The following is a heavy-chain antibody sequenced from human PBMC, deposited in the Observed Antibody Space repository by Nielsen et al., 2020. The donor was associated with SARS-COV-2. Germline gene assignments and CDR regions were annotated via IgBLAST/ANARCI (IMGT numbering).Heavy chain of an antibody. CDR2: IISDGSRS. CDR3: VRVRDDGHYYDSVPFDY. Sequence: GGSLRPSCEGAGFSYSSYSMNWVRQAPGKGLRWVSHIISDGSRSAYADAVKGRFIIARDNARDTVYLQLNSLSADDTAVYYCVRVRDDGHYYDSVPFDYWGQGALVTVSS. J-gene: IGHJ4*02. D-gene: IGHD3-10*01. CDR1: GFSYSSYS. V-gene: IGHV3-74*01.